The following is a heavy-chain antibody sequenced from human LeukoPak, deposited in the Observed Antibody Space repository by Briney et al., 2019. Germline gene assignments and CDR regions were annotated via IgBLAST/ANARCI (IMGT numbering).Heavy chain of an antibody. CDR1: GGSFSGYY. CDR3: ARDRVTMVRGVMEEGSYYFDY. Sequence: SETLSLTCAVYGGSFSGYYWSWIRQPPGKGLEWIGEINHSGSTNYNPSLKSRVTILVDTSKNQFSLKLSSVTAADTAVYYCARDRVTMVRGVMEEGSYYFDYWGQGTLVTVSS. CDR2: INHSGST. D-gene: IGHD3-10*01. V-gene: IGHV4-34*01. J-gene: IGHJ4*02.